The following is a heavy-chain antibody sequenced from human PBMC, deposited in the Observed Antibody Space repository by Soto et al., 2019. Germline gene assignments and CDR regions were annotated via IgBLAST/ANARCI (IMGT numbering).Heavy chain of an antibody. CDR1: GGSISSGGYY. Sequence: TLSLTCTVSGGSISSGGYYWSWIRQHPGKGLEWIGYIYYSGSTYYNPSLKSRVTISVDTSKNQFSLKLSSVTAADTAVYYCAREAMIVDYWSSDYWGQGTLVTVSS. CDR2: IYYSGST. D-gene: IGHD3-22*01. J-gene: IGHJ4*02. V-gene: IGHV4-31*03. CDR3: AREAMIVDYWSSDY.